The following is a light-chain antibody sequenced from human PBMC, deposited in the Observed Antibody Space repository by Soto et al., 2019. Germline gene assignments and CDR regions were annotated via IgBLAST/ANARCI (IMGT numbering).Light chain of an antibody. J-gene: IGLJ3*02. CDR3: QSYDSSRSAWKV. CDR2: ANI. V-gene: IGLV1-40*01. Sequence: QSVLTQPPSVSGAPGQRVSISCTGSNTNIGAGYDVNWYQQLPGTAPKLLIYANITRPSGVPARFSGSKSGASAFLVITGLQAEDEADYYCQSYDSSRSAWKVFGGGTKLTVL. CDR1: NTNIGAGYD.